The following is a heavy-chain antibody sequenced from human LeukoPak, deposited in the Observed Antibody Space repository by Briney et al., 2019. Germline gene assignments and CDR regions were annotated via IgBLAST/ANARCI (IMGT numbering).Heavy chain of an antibody. J-gene: IGHJ4*02. CDR3: ARDERSGYETDY. CDR1: GFTFSSYS. V-gene: IGHV3-21*01. Sequence: PGGSLRLSCAASGFTFSSYSMNWVRQAPGKGLEWVSSISSSSSYIYYADSVKGRLTISRDNAKNSLYLQMNSLRAEDTAVYYCARDERSGYETDYWGQGTLVTVSS. CDR2: ISSSSSYI. D-gene: IGHD3-3*01.